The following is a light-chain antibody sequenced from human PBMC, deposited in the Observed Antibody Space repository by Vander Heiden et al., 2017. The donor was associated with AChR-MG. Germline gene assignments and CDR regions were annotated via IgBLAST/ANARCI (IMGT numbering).Light chain of an antibody. J-gene: IGLJ3*02. CDR3: SSYTSSTIWV. CDR1: SSDVGSYNR. V-gene: IGLV2-18*02. Sequence: QSAPTPPSPLSRSPGQSVTISCTGTSSDVGSYNRVSWYQQPPGTAPKLMIYEVTNRPSGVPDRFCGSKSGNTASLTISGLQAEDEADYYCSSYTSSTIWVFGGGTKLTVL. CDR2: EVT.